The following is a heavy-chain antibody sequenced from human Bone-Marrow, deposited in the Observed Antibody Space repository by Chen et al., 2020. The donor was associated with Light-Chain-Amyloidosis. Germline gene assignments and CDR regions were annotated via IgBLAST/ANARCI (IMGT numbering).Heavy chain of an antibody. D-gene: IGHD3-22*01. CDR3: ARATMIQDVLMVYFDH. Sequence: QVQLVQSGAEVKKPGSSVKVSCKVSGGTLDVYGINWVRQAPGQGLEWLGGIIPTFGMPHSAQKFQGRVTITADESTSTDYMELMTLTSEDTAVYYCARATMIQDVLMVYFDHWGQGTLVTVSS. CDR2: IIPTFGMP. V-gene: IGHV1-69*01. CDR1: GGTLDVYG. J-gene: IGHJ4*02.